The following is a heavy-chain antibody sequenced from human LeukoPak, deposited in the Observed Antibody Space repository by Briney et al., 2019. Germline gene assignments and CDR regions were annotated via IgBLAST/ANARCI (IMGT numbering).Heavy chain of an antibody. CDR1: GDTFTGYY. Sequence: ASVKVSCKASGDTFTGYYMHWVRQAPGQGLEWMGWINPNNGGTNYAQKFQGRVTMTRDTSISTAYMELSRLRSDDTAAYYCARVGLYCSGGSCYLGDNWFDPWGQGTLVTVSS. J-gene: IGHJ5*02. D-gene: IGHD2-15*01. CDR2: INPNNGGT. V-gene: IGHV1-2*02. CDR3: ARVGLYCSGGSCYLGDNWFDP.